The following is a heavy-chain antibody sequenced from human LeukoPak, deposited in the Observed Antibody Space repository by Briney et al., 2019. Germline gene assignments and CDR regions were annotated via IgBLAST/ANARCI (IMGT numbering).Heavy chain of an antibody. D-gene: IGHD1-26*01. CDR1: GFTFSSYA. Sequence: GGSLRLSCAASGFTFSSYAMNWVRQAPGKGLEWVSYISSSGSTIYYADSVKGRFTISRDNAKNSLYLQMNSLRAEDTAVYYCARGGSYYDLGYWGQGTLVTVSS. CDR2: ISSSGSTI. J-gene: IGHJ4*02. V-gene: IGHV3-48*03. CDR3: ARGGSYYDLGY.